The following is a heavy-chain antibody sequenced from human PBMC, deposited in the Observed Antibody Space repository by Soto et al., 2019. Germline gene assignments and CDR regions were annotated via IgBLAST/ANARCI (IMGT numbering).Heavy chain of an antibody. CDR2: ISSSGSTI. CDR3: ASARYGDLYDYYGMDV. CDR1: GFTFSDYY. J-gene: IGHJ6*02. V-gene: IGHV3-11*01. Sequence: QVQLVESGGGLVKPGGSLRLSCAASGFTFSDYYMSWIRQAPGKGLEWVSYISSSGSTIYYADSVKGRFTISRDNAKNSLYLQMHSLRAEDTAVYYCASARYGDLYDYYGMDVWGQGTTVTVSS. D-gene: IGHD4-17*01.